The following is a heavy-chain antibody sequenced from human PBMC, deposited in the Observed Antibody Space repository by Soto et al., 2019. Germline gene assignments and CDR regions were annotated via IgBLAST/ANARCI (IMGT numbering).Heavy chain of an antibody. CDR1: GGSICSYY. V-gene: IGHV4-59*08. J-gene: IGHJ4*02. Sequence: QVQLQESGPGLVKPSETLSLTCTVSGGSICSYYWSWIRQPPGKGLEWIGYIYYSGSTNYNPSLKSRVTISVDTSKNQFSLKLSSVTAADTAVYYCARRWGYAIDYWGQGTLVTVSS. D-gene: IGHD2-8*01. CDR2: IYYSGST. CDR3: ARRWGYAIDY.